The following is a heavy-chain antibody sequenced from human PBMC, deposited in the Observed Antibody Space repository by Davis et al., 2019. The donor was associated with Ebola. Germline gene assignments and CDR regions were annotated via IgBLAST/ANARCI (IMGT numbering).Heavy chain of an antibody. D-gene: IGHD5-18*01. CDR3: ARAHSYGYWQVGY. Sequence: GESLKISCKGSGYTFTSYWIGWVRQMPGKGLEWLGIMYPGDSDTRYNPSFQGQVTMSADKSISTAYLHLSSLRASDTAIYYCARAHSYGYWQVGYWGQGTLVTVSS. V-gene: IGHV5-51*01. CDR1: GYTFTSYW. J-gene: IGHJ4*02. CDR2: MYPGDSDT.